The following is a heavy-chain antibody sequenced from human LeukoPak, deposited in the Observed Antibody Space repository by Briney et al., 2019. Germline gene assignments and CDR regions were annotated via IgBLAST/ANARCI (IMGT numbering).Heavy chain of an antibody. Sequence: GGSLRLSCAASGFTFNYAWMSWVRQVSGKGLEWVGQTVSEIDGGTTDYAAPVKGRFTISRDDSKSTLYLQMNSLKIEDTAVYYCTTDEDWNYARKDVWGQGATVIVSS. CDR1: GFTFNYAW. D-gene: IGHD1-7*01. J-gene: IGHJ6*02. V-gene: IGHV3-15*04. CDR3: TTDEDWNYARKDV. CDR2: TVSEIDGGTT.